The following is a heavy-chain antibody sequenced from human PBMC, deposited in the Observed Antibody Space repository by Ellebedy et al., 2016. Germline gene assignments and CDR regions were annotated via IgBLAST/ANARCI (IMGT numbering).Heavy chain of an antibody. V-gene: IGHV1-18*04. Sequence: ASVKVSXXASGYTFTTFSITWVRQVPGQGLEWMGFVNTFSGNTKFAQKFQGRVSMTTDSSTHTAYMDLRSLRSADTAMYYCAKTSGWGYGENWGQGTLVTVSS. CDR1: GYTFTTFS. J-gene: IGHJ4*02. D-gene: IGHD3-10*01. CDR3: AKTSGWGYGEN. CDR2: VNTFSGNT.